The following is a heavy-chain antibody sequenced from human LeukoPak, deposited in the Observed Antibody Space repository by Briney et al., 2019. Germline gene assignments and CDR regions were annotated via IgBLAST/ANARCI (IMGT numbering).Heavy chain of an antibody. J-gene: IGHJ6*03. V-gene: IGHV3-48*02. CDR2: IRGAGTDI. CDR3: ARDQGHYYYYMDV. Sequence: GGSLRLSCTASGFNFNIYRMNWVRQAPGKGLEWVSCIRGAGTDINYADSVKGRFTISRDNAENSVYLQMNSLRDEDTAVYYCARDQGHYYYYMDVWGKGTTVTVSS. CDR1: GFNFNIYR.